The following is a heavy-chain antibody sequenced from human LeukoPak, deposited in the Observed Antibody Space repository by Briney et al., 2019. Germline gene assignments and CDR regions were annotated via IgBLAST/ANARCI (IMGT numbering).Heavy chain of an antibody. V-gene: IGHV4-59*01. D-gene: IGHD3-22*01. CDR2: IYYSGST. J-gene: IGHJ4*02. Sequence: PSETLSLTCTVSGGSISSYYWSWIRQPPGKGLEWIGYIYYSGSTNYNPSLKSRVTISVDTSKNQFSLKLSSVTAADTAVYYCAREDYYEGALVDYWGQGTLVTVSS. CDR1: GGSISSYY. CDR3: AREDYYEGALVDY.